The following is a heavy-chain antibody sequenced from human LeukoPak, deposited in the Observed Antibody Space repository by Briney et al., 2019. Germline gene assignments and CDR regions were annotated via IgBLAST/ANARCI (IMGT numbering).Heavy chain of an antibody. V-gene: IGHV3-72*01. Sequence: PGGSLRLSCAVSGFTFSDYYMDWVRQAPGKGLEWVGRIRNKANSYTTGYAASVKGRFTISRDDSKNSLYLQMNSLKAEDTAVYYCARGVLWSGYFYFDYWGQGTLVTVSS. CDR3: ARGVLWSGYFYFDY. D-gene: IGHD3-3*01. CDR2: IRNKANSYTT. J-gene: IGHJ4*02. CDR1: GFTFSDYY.